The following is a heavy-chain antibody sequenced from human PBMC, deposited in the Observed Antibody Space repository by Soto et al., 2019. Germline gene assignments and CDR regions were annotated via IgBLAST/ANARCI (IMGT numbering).Heavy chain of an antibody. Sequence: GESLKISCKASGYSFTSYWIGWVRQMPGKGLEWMGIIYPGDSDTRYSPSFQGQVTISADKSISTAYLQWSSLKASDTAMYYCAGAAKGVATLGRGLEHWRQRTLFTVSS. CDR3: AGAAKGVATLGRGLEH. CDR2: IYPGDSDT. CDR1: GYSFTSYW. V-gene: IGHV5-51*01. J-gene: IGHJ1*01. D-gene: IGHD5-12*01.